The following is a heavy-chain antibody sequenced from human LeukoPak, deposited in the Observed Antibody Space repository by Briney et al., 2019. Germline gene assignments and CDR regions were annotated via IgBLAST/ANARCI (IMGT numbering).Heavy chain of an antibody. V-gene: IGHV4-59*01. Sequence: SETPSLTCTASGGSISSYYWSWIRQPPGKGLEWIGYIYYSGSTNYNPSLKSRVTISVDTSKNQFSLKLSSVTAADTAVYYCARGGYCSSTSFYGPDWFDLWGQGTLVTVSS. J-gene: IGHJ5*02. D-gene: IGHD2-2*01. CDR3: ARGGYCSSTSFYGPDWFDL. CDR2: IYYSGST. CDR1: GGSISSYY.